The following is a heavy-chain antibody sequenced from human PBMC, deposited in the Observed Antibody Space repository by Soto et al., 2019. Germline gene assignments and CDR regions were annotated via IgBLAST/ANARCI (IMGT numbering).Heavy chain of an antibody. CDR1: GFTFSTYS. CDR2: ISSSSSYI. J-gene: IGHJ3*02. V-gene: IGHV3-21*01. CDR3: ARYDSSGFPPSYAFDI. Sequence: GGSLRLSCAASGFTFSTYSMNWVRQAPGKGLEWVSSISSSSSYIYYADSVKGRFTISRDNAKNSLYLQMNSLRAEDTAVYYCARYDSSGFPPSYAFDIWGKGTKATASS. D-gene: IGHD3-22*01.